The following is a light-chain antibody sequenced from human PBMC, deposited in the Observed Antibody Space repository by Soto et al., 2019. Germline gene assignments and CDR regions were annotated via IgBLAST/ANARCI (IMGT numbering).Light chain of an antibody. J-gene: IGKJ4*01. Sequence: EIVMTQSQVTLSVSPGERATLSCRASQSVSSNLAWYQQKPGQAPSLLIYGAFTRATGIPARFSGSGSGTEFSLTISSLQSEDFAVYYCQRYDNWPLTFGGGTKVDIK. CDR2: GAF. CDR3: QRYDNWPLT. CDR1: QSVSSN. V-gene: IGKV3-15*01.